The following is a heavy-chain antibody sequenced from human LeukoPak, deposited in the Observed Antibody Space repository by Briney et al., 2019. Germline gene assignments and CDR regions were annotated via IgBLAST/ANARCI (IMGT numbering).Heavy chain of an antibody. CDR3: ARGPSSTTVTTFDY. J-gene: IGHJ4*02. D-gene: IGHD4-11*01. CDR1: GFTFSGYS. CDR2: ISTSSTNI. Sequence: GGSLRLSCAASGFTFSGYSMNWVRQAPGKGLEWVSYISTSSTNIYYADSVKGRFIISRDNAKNSLYLQMNSLRAEDTAVYYCARGPSSTTVTTFDYWGQGTLVTVSS. V-gene: IGHV3-48*04.